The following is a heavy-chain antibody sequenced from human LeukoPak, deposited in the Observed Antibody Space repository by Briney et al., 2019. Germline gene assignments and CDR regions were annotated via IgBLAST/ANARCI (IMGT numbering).Heavy chain of an antibody. CDR2: IYFSGSS. CDR3: ARHRTNNFGPGTPFDN. V-gene: IGHV4-39*01. CDR1: GFTFSSYSMN. J-gene: IGHJ4*02. D-gene: IGHD3-10*01. Sequence: GSLRLSCAASGFTFSSYSMNWVRQPPGKGLEWIGSIYFSGSSRYNPSLKSRVHTSVDTSKNQFSLKLSSVSAADTAVYYCARHRTNNFGPGTPFDNWGQGTLVTVSS.